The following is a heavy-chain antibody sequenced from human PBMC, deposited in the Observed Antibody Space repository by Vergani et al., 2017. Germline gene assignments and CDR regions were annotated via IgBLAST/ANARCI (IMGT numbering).Heavy chain of an antibody. CDR3: ARDSGGDYELDY. CDR1: GFTFGDYA. V-gene: IGHV3-49*03. D-gene: IGHD4-17*01. J-gene: IGHJ4*02. CDR2: IRSKAYGGTT. Sequence: EVQLLESGGGLVQPGRSLRLSCTASGFTFGDYAMSWFRQAPGKGLEWVGFIRSKAYGGTTEYAASVKGRFTISRDDSKSIAYLQMNSLRAEDTAVYYCARDSGGDYELDYWGQGTLVTVSS.